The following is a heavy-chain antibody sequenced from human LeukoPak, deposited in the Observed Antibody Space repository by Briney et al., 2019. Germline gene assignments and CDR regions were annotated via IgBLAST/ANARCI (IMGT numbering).Heavy chain of an antibody. V-gene: IGHV4-34*01. J-gene: IGHJ4*02. CDR1: GGSFSGYY. CDR2: INHSGST. D-gene: IGHD6-13*01. Sequence: PSETLSLTCAVYGGSFSGYYWSWIRQPPGKGLEWIGEINHSGSTNYNPSLKSRVTISVDTSKNQFSLKLSSVTAADTAVYYCARKKSRAGRPPPHFDYWGQGTLVTVSS. CDR3: ARKKSRAGRPPPHFDY.